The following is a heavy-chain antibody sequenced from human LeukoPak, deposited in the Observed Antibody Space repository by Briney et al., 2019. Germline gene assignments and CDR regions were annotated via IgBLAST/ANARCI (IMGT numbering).Heavy chain of an antibody. Sequence: GGSLRLSCAASGFTFSSYSMNWVRQAPGKGLEWVSSISSSSSYIYYADSVKGRFTISRDNAKNSLYLQMNSLRAEDTAVYYCAREGRGYCSSTSCYSTGATYYYYYYMDVWGKGTTVTVSS. CDR1: GFTFSSYS. J-gene: IGHJ6*03. D-gene: IGHD2-2*02. CDR3: AREGRGYCSSTSCYSTGATYYYYYYMDV. CDR2: ISSSSSYI. V-gene: IGHV3-21*01.